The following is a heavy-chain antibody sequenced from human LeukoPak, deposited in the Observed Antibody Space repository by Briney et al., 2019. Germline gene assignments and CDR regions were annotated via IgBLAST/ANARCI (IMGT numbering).Heavy chain of an antibody. CDR3: ARGSSGPVYYYYYYMDV. CDR1: GYTFTGYY. CDR2: INPNSGGT. J-gene: IGHJ6*03. Sequence: ASVKVSCKASGYTFTGYYMHWVQQAPGQGLEWMGWINPNSGGTNYAQKFQGRVTMTRDTSISTAYMELSRLRSYDTAVYYCARGSSGPVYYYYYYMDVWGKGTTVTVSS. D-gene: IGHD6-19*01. V-gene: IGHV1-2*02.